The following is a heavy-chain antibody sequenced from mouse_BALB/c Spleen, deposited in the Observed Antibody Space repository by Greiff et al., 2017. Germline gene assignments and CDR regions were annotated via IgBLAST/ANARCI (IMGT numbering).Heavy chain of an antibody. CDR1: GYTFTSYY. CDR3: TRRDGNYVEGDY. J-gene: IGHJ2*01. D-gene: IGHD2-1*01. V-gene: IGHV1S81*02. CDR2: INPSNGGT. Sequence: QVQLQQPGAELVKPGASVKLSCKASGYTFTSYYMYWVKQRPGQGLEWIGGINPSNGGTNFNEKFKSKATLTVDKSSSTAYMQLSSLTSEDSAVYYCTRRDGNYVEGDYWGQGTTLTISS.